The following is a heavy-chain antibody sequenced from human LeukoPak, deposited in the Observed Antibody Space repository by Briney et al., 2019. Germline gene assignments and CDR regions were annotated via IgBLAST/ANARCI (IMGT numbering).Heavy chain of an antibody. CDR2: ISAYNGNT. CDR3: ARDPGAQAAAGTRNFDY. CDR1: GYTFTNYG. Sequence: ASVKVSCRVSGYTFTNYGISWVRQAPGQGLEWMGWISAYNGNTHYAQELQGRLTMTTDTSTSTAYMELRSLRSDDTAVYYCARDPGAQAAAGTRNFDYWGQGTLVTVSS. J-gene: IGHJ4*02. D-gene: IGHD6-13*01. V-gene: IGHV1-18*01.